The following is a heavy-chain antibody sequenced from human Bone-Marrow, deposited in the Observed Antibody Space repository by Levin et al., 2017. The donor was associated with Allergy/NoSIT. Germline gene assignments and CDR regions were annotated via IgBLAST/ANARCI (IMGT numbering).Heavy chain of an antibody. CDR3: ARDTVDAGTSTYYYYYGMDV. D-gene: IGHD2-2*01. CDR2: IYTSGST. Sequence: NPSETLSLTCTVSGGSISSYYWSWIRQPAGKGLEWIGRIYTSGSTNYNPSLKSRVTMSVDTSKNQFSLKLSSVTAADTAVYYCARDTVDAGTSTYYYYYGMDVWGQGTTVTVSS. V-gene: IGHV4-4*07. CDR1: GGSISSYY. J-gene: IGHJ6*02.